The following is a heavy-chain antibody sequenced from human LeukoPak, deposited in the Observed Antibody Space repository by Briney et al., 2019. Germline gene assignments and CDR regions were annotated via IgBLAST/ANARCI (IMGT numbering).Heavy chain of an antibody. CDR2: IYHSGST. Sequence: SETLSLTCTVSGYSISSGYYWGWIRQPPGKGLEWIGSIYHSGSTYYNPSLKSRVTISVDTSKNQFSLKLSSVTAADTAVYYCARAGITTIVAIYYFDYWGQGTLVTVSS. J-gene: IGHJ4*02. D-gene: IGHD3-22*01. CDR3: ARAGITTIVAIYYFDY. CDR1: GYSISSGYY. V-gene: IGHV4-38-2*02.